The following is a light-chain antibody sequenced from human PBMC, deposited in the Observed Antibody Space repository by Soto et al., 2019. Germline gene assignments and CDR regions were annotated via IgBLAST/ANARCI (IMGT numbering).Light chain of an antibody. J-gene: IGKJ2*01. CDR2: AEA. Sequence: AIRVTQSPSSISASTGDRVTITCRASQGISSFLAWYQQKPGKAPKLLIYAEATLQRGSPSRFSASGSGTDFTLTISRLQSEDFATYFCLQYLSYPYTFGQGTTLEI. V-gene: IGKV1-8*01. CDR3: LQYLSYPYT. CDR1: QGISSF.